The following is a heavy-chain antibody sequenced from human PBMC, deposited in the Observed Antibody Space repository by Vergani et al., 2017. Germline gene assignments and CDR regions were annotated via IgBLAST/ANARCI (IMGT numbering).Heavy chain of an antibody. CDR1: GFTLSNYD. V-gene: IGHV3-30*02. D-gene: IGHD3-16*01. CDR3: AEHFRGWGIDY. J-gene: IGHJ4*02. CDR2: IQFDGSNQ. Sequence: VQLVESGGGVVQRGGSLRLSCATSGFTLSNYDMQWIRQGPGKGLEFVAFIQFDGSNQYYADSVKGRFTLSRDFSKNTLYLPMNSLRTDDTATYYCAEHFRGWGIDYWGQGTQVIVSS.